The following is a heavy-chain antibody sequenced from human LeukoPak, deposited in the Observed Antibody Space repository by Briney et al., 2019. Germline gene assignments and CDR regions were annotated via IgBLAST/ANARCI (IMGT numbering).Heavy chain of an antibody. CDR2: IYYSGNT. Sequence: SETLSLTCIVSGGSISTSAYYWGWIRQPPGEGLQWIGSIYYSGNTYYNSSLKSRVTISVDTSTSQFSLRLSSVTAADTAVYYCARGRRRFDPWGQGTLVTVSS. V-gene: IGHV4-39*01. J-gene: IGHJ5*02. CDR1: GGSISTSAYY. CDR3: ARGRRRFDP.